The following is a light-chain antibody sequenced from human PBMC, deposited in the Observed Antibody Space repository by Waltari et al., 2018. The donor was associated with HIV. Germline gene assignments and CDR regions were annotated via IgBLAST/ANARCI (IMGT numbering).Light chain of an antibody. CDR3: QSYDSSLSGSV. V-gene: IGLV1-40*01. Sequence: QSVLTQPPSVSGAPGQRVTLSCTGSSPNIGAGYDLTWSQQVPGTAHTILTYGNPNRPAGVPDRFSGSKSGTSSSLAITGLQAEDEADYYCQSYDSSLSGSVFGVGTKLTVL. J-gene: IGLJ2*01. CDR2: GNP. CDR1: SPNIGAGYD.